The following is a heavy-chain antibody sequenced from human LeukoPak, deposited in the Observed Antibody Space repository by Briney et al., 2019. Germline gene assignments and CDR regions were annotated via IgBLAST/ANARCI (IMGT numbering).Heavy chain of an antibody. V-gene: IGHV1-69*04. D-gene: IGHD3-16*01. J-gene: IGHJ4*02. CDR3: ARVGGRLCDY. CDR2: IIPLLDIT. CDR1: GGTFSNYA. Sequence: ASVKVSCKASGGTFSNYAISWVRQAPGQGLEWMGRIIPLLDITNYAQKFQGRVTITADKSTSTAYMELRSLRSDDTAVYYCARVGGRLCDYWGQGTLATVSS.